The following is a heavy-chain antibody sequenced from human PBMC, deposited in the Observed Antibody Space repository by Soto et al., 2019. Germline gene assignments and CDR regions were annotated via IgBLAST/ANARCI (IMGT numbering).Heavy chain of an antibody. CDR2: VSDYTGNT. D-gene: IGHD2-2*01. CDR3: ASGPESRSTAYFDY. Sequence: QVQLVQSGAEVKKPGASVKVSCKASVYTFTNFGISWVRQAPGQGLEWMGWVSDYTGNTNYAQKSQGRVTMTTDTSTSTAYMELRSLRSDDTAVYYCASGPESRSTAYFDYWGQGTLATVSS. V-gene: IGHV1-18*01. CDR1: VYTFTNFG. J-gene: IGHJ4*02.